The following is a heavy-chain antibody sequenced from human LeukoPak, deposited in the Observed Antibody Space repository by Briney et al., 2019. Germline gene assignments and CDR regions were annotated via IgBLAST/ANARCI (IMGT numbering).Heavy chain of an antibody. V-gene: IGHV4-34*01. CDR3: ARHRRTAAADY. CDR2: INHSGST. J-gene: IGHJ4*02. D-gene: IGHD6-13*01. Sequence: PSETLSLTCAVYGGSFSGYYWSWIRQPPGKGLEWIGEINHSGSTNYNPSLKSRVTISVDTSKNQFSLKLSSVTAADTAVYYCARHRRTAAADYWGQGTPVTVSS. CDR1: GGSFSGYY.